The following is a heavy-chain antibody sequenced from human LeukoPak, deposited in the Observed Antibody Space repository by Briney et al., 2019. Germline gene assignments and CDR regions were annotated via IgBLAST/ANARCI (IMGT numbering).Heavy chain of an antibody. CDR3: AGDGVRWLQLQGAFDY. J-gene: IGHJ4*02. D-gene: IGHD5-24*01. Sequence: GGSLRLSCAASGFTFSSYEMNWVRQAPGKGLEWVSYISSSGSTIYYADSVKGRFTISRDNAKNSLYLQMNSLRAEDTAVYYCAGDGVRWLQLQGAFDYWGQGTLVTVSS. CDR2: ISSSGSTI. CDR1: GFTFSSYE. V-gene: IGHV3-48*03.